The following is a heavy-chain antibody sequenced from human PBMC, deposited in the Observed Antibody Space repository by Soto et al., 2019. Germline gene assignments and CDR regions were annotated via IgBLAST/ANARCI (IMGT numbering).Heavy chain of an antibody. Sequence: ASVKVSCKASGYTLTSYDINWVRQATGQGLEWMGWMNPNSGNTGYAQKFQGRVTMTRNTSISTAYMELSSPRSEDTAAYYCARGSPDYYHSCSLAYCGHYYYYMDVCRKRTTVTVS. J-gene: IGHJ6*03. V-gene: IGHV1-8*01. CDR1: GYTLTSYD. CDR3: ARGSPDYYHSCSLAYCGHYYYYMDV. CDR2: MNPNSGNT. D-gene: IGHD3-3*01.